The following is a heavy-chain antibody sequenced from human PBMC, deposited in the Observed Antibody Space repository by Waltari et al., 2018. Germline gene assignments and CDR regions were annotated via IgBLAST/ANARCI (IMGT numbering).Heavy chain of an antibody. Sequence: QVQLVQSGAEVKKPGASVKVSCKASGYTFTSYAMHWVRQAPGQRLEWMGWINAGNGNTKYSQKFQGRVTITRDTSASTAYMELSSLRSEDTAVYYCARGLSGNNYYYGMDVWGQGTTVTVSS. CDR3: ARGLSGNNYYYGMDV. CDR1: GYTFTSYA. CDR2: INAGNGNT. J-gene: IGHJ6*02. V-gene: IGHV1-3*01. D-gene: IGHD6-25*01.